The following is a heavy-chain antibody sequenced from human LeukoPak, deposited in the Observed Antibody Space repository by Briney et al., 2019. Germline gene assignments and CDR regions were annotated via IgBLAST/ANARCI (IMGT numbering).Heavy chain of an antibody. CDR1: GYTFTSYG. Sequence: ASVKVSCKASGYTFTSYGISWVRQAPGQGLEWMGWISAYNGNTNYAQKLQGRVTMTTDTSTSTAYMELRSLRSDDTAVYYYARRMAVAGFSYFDYWGQGTLATVSS. D-gene: IGHD6-19*01. J-gene: IGHJ4*02. CDR3: ARRMAVAGFSYFDY. CDR2: ISAYNGNT. V-gene: IGHV1-18*01.